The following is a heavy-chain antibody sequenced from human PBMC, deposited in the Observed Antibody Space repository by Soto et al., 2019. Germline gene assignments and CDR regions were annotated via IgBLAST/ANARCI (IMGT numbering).Heavy chain of an antibody. Sequence: SVKVSCKASGGTFSSYAISWVRQAPGQGLEWMGGIIPIFGTANYAQKFQGRVTITADKSTSTAYMELSSLRSEDTAVYYCARADCSSTSCPTGWFDPWGQGTLVTVSS. J-gene: IGHJ5*02. D-gene: IGHD2-2*01. CDR3: ARADCSSTSCPTGWFDP. V-gene: IGHV1-69*06. CDR2: IIPIFGTA. CDR1: GGTFSSYA.